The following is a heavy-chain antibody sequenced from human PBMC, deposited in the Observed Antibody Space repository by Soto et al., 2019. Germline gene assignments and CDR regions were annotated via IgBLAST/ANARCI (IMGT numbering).Heavy chain of an antibody. CDR2: MIPNTGNT. CDR3: ARSQGSSTSLEIYYYYYYGMDV. D-gene: IGHD2-2*01. J-gene: IGHJ6*02. V-gene: IGHV1-8*01. Sequence: ASVKVSCKASGYTFTSYDINWVRQATGQGLEWVGWMIPNTGNTDYAQKFQGRVTITTDDSTSTAYMELSSLRSEDTAVYYCARSQGSSTSLEIYYYYYYGMDVWGQGTTVTVSS. CDR1: GYTFTSYD.